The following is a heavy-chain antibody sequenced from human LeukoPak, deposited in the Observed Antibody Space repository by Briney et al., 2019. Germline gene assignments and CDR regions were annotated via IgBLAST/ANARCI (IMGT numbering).Heavy chain of an antibody. Sequence: GESRKISCKGSGYSFTSYCIGWVRQLPGKGLGGMGIIYPVDSDTRYSPSFQGQVTISADKSISTAYLQWSSLKASDTAMYYCARIQVRGVMTGGFDYWGQGPLVTVSS. D-gene: IGHD3-10*01. CDR2: IYPVDSDT. CDR1: GYSFTSYC. CDR3: ARIQVRGVMTGGFDY. J-gene: IGHJ4*02. V-gene: IGHV5-51*01.